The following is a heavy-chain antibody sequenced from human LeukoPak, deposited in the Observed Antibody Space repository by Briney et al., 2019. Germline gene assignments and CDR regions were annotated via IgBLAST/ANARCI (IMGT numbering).Heavy chain of an antibody. CDR1: GYTFTTYH. D-gene: IGHD6-19*01. CDR3: ARVVVDSNGWYHFDY. V-gene: IGHV1-46*01. J-gene: IGHJ4*02. CDR2: INPSDDST. Sequence: ASVKVSCKPSGYTFTTYHIHWVRQAPGEGLEWMGKINPSDDSTNYAQKLQGRVTMTRDTSTSTVYMELSSLRSEDTAVYYCARVVVDSNGWYHFDYWGQGTLVTVSS.